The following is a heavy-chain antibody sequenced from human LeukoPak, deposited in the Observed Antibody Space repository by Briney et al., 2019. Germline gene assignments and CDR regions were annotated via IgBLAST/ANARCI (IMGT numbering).Heavy chain of an antibody. CDR3: ARPSYGSVSYYFDY. CDR1: GGSISSSSYY. V-gene: IGHV4-39*01. CDR2: IYYSGST. J-gene: IGHJ4*02. Sequence: SETLSLTCAVSGGSISSSSYYWDWIRQPPGKGLEWIASIYYSGSTYYNPSLKSRVTISVDTSKNQFSLKLSSVTAADTAVYYCARPSYGSVSYYFDYWGQGTLVTVSS. D-gene: IGHD3-10*01.